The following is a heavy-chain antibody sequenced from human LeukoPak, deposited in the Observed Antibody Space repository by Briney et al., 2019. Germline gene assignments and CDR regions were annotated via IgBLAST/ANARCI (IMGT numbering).Heavy chain of an antibody. CDR1: GYTFTSYG. CDR3: ARAKTRCSSTSCHPDGFDY. D-gene: IGHD2-2*01. V-gene: IGHV1-18*01. Sequence: GASVKVSCKASGYTFTSYGISWVRQAPGQGLEWMGWISAYNGNTNYAQKLQGRVTMTTDTSTSTAYMELRSLRSDDTAVYYCARAKTRCSSTSCHPDGFDYWGQGTLVTVSS. CDR2: ISAYNGNT. J-gene: IGHJ4*02.